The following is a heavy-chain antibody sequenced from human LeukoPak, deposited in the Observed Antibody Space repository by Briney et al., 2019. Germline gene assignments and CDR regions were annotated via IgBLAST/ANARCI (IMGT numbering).Heavy chain of an antibody. J-gene: IGHJ5*02. Sequence: ASVKVSCKASGYTFISYDINWVRQATGQGLEWMGWMNPNSGNTGYAQKFQGRVTMTRNTSISTAYMEVSSLRSEDTAVYYCARRGATSPPNIYCGGDCYTRNWFDPWGQGTQVTVSS. CDR2: MNPNSGNT. D-gene: IGHD2-21*01. CDR3: ARRGATSPPNIYCGGDCYTRNWFDP. V-gene: IGHV1-8*01. CDR1: GYTFISYD.